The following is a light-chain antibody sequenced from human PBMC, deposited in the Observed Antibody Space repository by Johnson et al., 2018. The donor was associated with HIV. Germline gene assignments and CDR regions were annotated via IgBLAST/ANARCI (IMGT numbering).Light chain of an antibody. J-gene: IGLJ1*01. CDR3: GTWDSSLSAHNYG. Sequence: QLVLTQPPSVSAAPRQKVTISCSGSSSNIGNNYVSWYQQFPGTAPKLLIYDNNKRPSGIPDRFSGSKSGTSATLGITGLRTGDEADYYCGTWDSSLSAHNYGFGTWTKVTVL. CDR2: DNN. CDR1: SSNIGNNY. V-gene: IGLV1-51*01.